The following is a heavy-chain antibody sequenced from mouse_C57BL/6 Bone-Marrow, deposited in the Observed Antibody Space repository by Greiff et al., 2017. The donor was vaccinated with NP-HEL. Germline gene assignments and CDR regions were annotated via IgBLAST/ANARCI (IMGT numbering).Heavy chain of an antibody. J-gene: IGHJ2*01. CDR2: ISYDGSN. D-gene: IGHD3-1*01. CDR3: ARDRATTSYFDY. Sequence: EVQLVESGPGLVKPSQSLSLTCSVTGYSITSGYYWNWIRQFPGNKLEWMGYISYDGSNNYNPSLKNRISITRDTSKNQFFLKLNSVTTEDTATYYCARDRATTSYFDYWGQGTTLTVSS. CDR1: GYSITSGYY. V-gene: IGHV3-6*01.